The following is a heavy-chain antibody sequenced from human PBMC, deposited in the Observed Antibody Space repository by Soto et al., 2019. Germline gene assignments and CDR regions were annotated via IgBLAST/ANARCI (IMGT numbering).Heavy chain of an antibody. V-gene: IGHV1-18*01. J-gene: IGHJ3*02. D-gene: IGHD6-13*01. Sequence: GASVKVSCKASGYTFTSYGISWVRQTPGQGLEWMGWISAYNGNTNYAQKLQGRVTMTTDTSTSTAYMELRSLRSDDTAVYYCARPTSVDSSSLYGRGGSFDIWGQGTMVTVSS. CDR2: ISAYNGNT. CDR1: GYTFTSYG. CDR3: ARPTSVDSSSLYGRGGSFDI.